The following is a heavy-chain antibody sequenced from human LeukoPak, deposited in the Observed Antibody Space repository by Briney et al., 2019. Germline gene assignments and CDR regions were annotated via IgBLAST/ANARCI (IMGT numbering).Heavy chain of an antibody. D-gene: IGHD3-22*01. CDR2: IYYSGST. CDR1: GYSISSSYY. CDR3: ARDQGQYYYDSSGGALGI. J-gene: IGHJ4*02. Sequence: SETLSLTCTVSGYSISSSYYWSWIRQPPGKGLEWIGYIYYSGSTNYNPSLKSRVTISVDTSKNQFSLKLSSVTAADTAVYYCARDQGQYYYDSSGGALGIWGQGTLVTVSS. V-gene: IGHV4-61*01.